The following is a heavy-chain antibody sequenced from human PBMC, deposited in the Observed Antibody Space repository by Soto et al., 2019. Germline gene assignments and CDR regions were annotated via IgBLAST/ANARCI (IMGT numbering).Heavy chain of an antibody. CDR2: IWYDGSNK. V-gene: IGHV3-33*01. J-gene: IGHJ5*02. Sequence: GGSLRLSCAGSGYILGSYAMHWVRQAPGKGLEWVAVIWYDGSNKYYADSVKGRFTISRDNSKNTVYLQMNSLKEEDTAVYYCARGTNSAAATFDPWGQGTLVTVS. CDR1: GYILGSYA. D-gene: IGHD6-13*01. CDR3: ARGTNSAAATFDP.